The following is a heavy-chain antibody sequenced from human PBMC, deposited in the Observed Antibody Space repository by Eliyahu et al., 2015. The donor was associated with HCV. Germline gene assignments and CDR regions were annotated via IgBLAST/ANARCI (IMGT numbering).Heavy chain of an antibody. CDR2: INHSGST. J-gene: IGHJ2*01. Sequence: QVQLQQWGAGLLKPSETLSLTCAVYGGSFXGYYWSWIRQPPGKGLEWIGEINHSGSTNYNPSLKSRVTISVDTSKNQFSLKLSSVTAADTAVYYCARGRGTVTTFWYFDLWGRGTLVTVSS. V-gene: IGHV4-34*01. CDR1: GGSFXGYY. CDR3: ARGRGTVTTFWYFDL. D-gene: IGHD4-17*01.